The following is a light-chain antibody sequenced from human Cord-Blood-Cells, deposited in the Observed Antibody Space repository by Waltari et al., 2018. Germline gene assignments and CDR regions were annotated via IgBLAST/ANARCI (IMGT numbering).Light chain of an antibody. CDR1: SSDVGGYNY. J-gene: IGLJ3*02. Sequence: QSALTRPRSVSGSPGQSVTISCTGTSSDVGGYNYVSWYQQLPGKAPKLMIYDVSKRPSGVPDRFSGSKSGNTASLTISGLQAEDEADYYCCSYAGSYTRVFGGGTKLTVL. CDR2: DVS. V-gene: IGLV2-11*01. CDR3: CSYAGSYTRV.